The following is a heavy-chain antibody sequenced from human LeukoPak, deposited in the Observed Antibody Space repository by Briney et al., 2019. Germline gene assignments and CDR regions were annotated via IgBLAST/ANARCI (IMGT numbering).Heavy chain of an antibody. Sequence: PSETLYLTCTVSGGSISSSSYYWGWIRQPPGKGLEWIGSIYYSGSTYYNPSLKSRVTISVDTSKNQFSLKLSSVTAADTAVYYCARSGFGNWFDPWGQGTMVTVSS. V-gene: IGHV4-39*01. CDR3: ARSGFGNWFDP. J-gene: IGHJ5*02. CDR1: GGSISSSSYY. D-gene: IGHD3-16*01. CDR2: IYYSGST.